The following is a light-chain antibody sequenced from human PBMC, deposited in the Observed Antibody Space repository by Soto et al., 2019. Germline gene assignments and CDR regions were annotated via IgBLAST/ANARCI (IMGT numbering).Light chain of an antibody. CDR3: GAWDSSLTAVI. Sequence: QSVLTQPPSVSAAPGQKVTISCSGSTSNIGNNYVSWYQQLPGTAPKLVIYDNDKRPSGIPDRFSGSKSGTSATLDITGLQTGDEADYYCGAWDSSLTAVIFGGGTQLTVL. CDR1: TSNIGNNY. J-gene: IGLJ2*01. V-gene: IGLV1-51*01. CDR2: DND.